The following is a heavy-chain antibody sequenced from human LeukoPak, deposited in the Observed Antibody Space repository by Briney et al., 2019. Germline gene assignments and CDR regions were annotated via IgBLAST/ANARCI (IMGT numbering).Heavy chain of an antibody. V-gene: IGHV3-21*01. Sequence: PGGSLRLSCAASGFTFNSYNMNWVRQAPGKGLEWVSSITSSSTYMYYADSVKGRFTISRDNARNSLYLQMNSLRAEDTAVYYCARAQGSSPGYYYYYMDVWGKGTTVTVSS. CDR1: GFTFNSYN. D-gene: IGHD1-26*01. CDR3: ARAQGSSPGYYYYYMDV. CDR2: ITSSSTYM. J-gene: IGHJ6*03.